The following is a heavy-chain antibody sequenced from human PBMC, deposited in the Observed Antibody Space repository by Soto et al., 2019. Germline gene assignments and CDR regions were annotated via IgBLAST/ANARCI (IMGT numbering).Heavy chain of an antibody. D-gene: IGHD2-2*01. V-gene: IGHV1-3*01. CDR1: GYTFTSYA. J-gene: IGHJ5*02. Sequence: QVQLVQSGAEVKKPGASVKVSCKASGYTFTSYAMHWVRQAPGQRLEWTGWINAGNGNTKYSQKFQGRVTITRDTSASTAYMELSSLRSEDTAVYYCARVTPRYCSSTSCFNWFDPWGQGTLVTVSS. CDR3: ARVTPRYCSSTSCFNWFDP. CDR2: INAGNGNT.